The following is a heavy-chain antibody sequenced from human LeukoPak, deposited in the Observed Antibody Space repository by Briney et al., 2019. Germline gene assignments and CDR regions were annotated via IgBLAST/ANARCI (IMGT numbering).Heavy chain of an antibody. Sequence: SETLSLTCSVSGYSVSSGFYWGWIRQPPGKGLAWIGTIYHSGSTYYNPSLKSRVTISLDTSKNQFSLRLSSVTAADTAVFYCARANYYDTSGYSRGAFDIWGQGTMVTVSS. CDR3: ARANYYDTSGYSRGAFDI. V-gene: IGHV4-38-2*02. CDR2: IYHSGST. J-gene: IGHJ3*02. D-gene: IGHD3-22*01. CDR1: GYSVSSGFY.